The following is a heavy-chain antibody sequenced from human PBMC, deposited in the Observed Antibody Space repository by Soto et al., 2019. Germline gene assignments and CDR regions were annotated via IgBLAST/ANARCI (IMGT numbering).Heavy chain of an antibody. D-gene: IGHD6-19*01. CDR1: GFTFSSYA. J-gene: IGHJ4*02. V-gene: IGHV3-23*01. CDR2: ISGSVGST. Sequence: EVQLLESGGGLVQPGGSLRLSCAASGFTFSSYAMNWVRQAPGKGLEWVSVISGSVGSTYYADSVKGRFTISRDNSKTTLYLQMNSLRAEDTAVYYCARRASGWFFDYWGQGTLVTVSS. CDR3: ARRASGWFFDY.